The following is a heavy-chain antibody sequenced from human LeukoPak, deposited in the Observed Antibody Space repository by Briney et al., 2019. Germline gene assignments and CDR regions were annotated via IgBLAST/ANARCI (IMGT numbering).Heavy chain of an antibody. D-gene: IGHD4-11*01. CDR1: GASISSGSYS. CDR3: ARGSAYRSFDY. CDR2: LYTGGIT. Sequence: SQTLSLTCTVSGASISSGSYSWSWIRQPAGEGLEWIGRLYTGGITNYNSSLKSRITMSVDTSKNQFSLKLSSVTAADTAVYYCARGSAYRSFDYWGQGTLVSVSS. J-gene: IGHJ4*02. V-gene: IGHV4-61*02.